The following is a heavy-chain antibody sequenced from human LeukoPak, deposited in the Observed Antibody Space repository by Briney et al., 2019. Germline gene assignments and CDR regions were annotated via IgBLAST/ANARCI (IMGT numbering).Heavy chain of an antibody. Sequence: PGRSLRLSCAASGFTFSSYAMHWVRQAPGKGLEWVAVISYDGSNKYYADSVKGRFTISRDNSKNTLYLQMNSLRAEDTAVYYCAKGSSSSNRVFDYWGQGTLVTVSS. D-gene: IGHD6-6*01. CDR3: AKGSSSSNRVFDY. V-gene: IGHV3-30-3*01. J-gene: IGHJ4*02. CDR2: ISYDGSNK. CDR1: GFTFSSYA.